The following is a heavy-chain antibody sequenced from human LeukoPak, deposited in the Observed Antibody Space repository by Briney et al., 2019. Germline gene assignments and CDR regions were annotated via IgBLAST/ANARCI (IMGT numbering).Heavy chain of an antibody. CDR2: ISTSGSTV. CDR3: ARGLNPNY. CDR1: GFTFSSYE. Sequence: GGSLRLSCAASGFTFSSYEMKWVRQAPGKGLEWVSYISTSGSTVNYADSVKGRFTISRDNAKNSLYLQMNSLRVDDTAVYYCARGLNPNYWGQGTLVTVS. J-gene: IGHJ4*02. V-gene: IGHV3-48*03.